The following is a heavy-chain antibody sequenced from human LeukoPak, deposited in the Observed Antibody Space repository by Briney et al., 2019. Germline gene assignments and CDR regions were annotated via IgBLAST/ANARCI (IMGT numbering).Heavy chain of an antibody. CDR3: APILDTAMVFDY. CDR1: RFTLNDYG. D-gene: IGHD5-18*01. J-gene: IGHJ4*02. Sequence: SGGSLRLSCAASRFTLNDYGMSWVRQAPGKGLEWVAGINWNGGSTDYADSLKGRFTISRDNAKNSLYLQMNSLRAEDTAVYYCAPILDTAMVFDYWGRGTLVTVSS. CDR2: INWNGGST. V-gene: IGHV3-20*04.